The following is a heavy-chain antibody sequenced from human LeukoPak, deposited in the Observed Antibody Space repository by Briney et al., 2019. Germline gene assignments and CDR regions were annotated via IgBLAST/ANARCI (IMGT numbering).Heavy chain of an antibody. J-gene: IGHJ4*02. CDR1: GFTFSSYE. CDR2: IRYDGSNK. V-gene: IGHV3-30*02. Sequence: GGSLRLSCAASGFTFSSYEMNWVRQAPGKGLEWVAFIRYDGSNKYYADSVKGRFTISRDNSKNTLYLQMNSLRAEDTAVYYCAKDQEYSGYDHTLVDYWGQGTLVTVSS. D-gene: IGHD5-12*01. CDR3: AKDQEYSGYDHTLVDY.